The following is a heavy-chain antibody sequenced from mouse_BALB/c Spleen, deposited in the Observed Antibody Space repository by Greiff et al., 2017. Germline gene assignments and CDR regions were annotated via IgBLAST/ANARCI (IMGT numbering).Heavy chain of an antibody. Sequence: VKLMESGPGLVAPSQRLSITCTVSGFSFTGYGVNWVRQPPGKGLEWLGMIWGDGSTDYNSALKSRLSISKDNSKSQVFLKMNSLQTDDTARYYCAREGVPLDYWGQGTTLTVSS. D-gene: IGHD2-14*01. CDR3: AREGVPLDY. V-gene: IGHV2-6-7*01. CDR2: IWGDGST. CDR1: GFSFTGYG. J-gene: IGHJ2*01.